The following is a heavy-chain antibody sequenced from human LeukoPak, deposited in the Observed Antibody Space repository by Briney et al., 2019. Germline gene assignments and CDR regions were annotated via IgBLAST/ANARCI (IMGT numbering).Heavy chain of an antibody. D-gene: IGHD3-10*01. V-gene: IGHV1-8*01. CDR2: MNPNSGNT. J-gene: IGHJ6*03. CDR3: ARGLRSGGLLWFREFMPPGIGHNYYYYYMDV. Sequence: ASVNVSCKASGYTFTSYDIHWVRQATGQGLEWMGWMNPNSGNTGYAQKFQGRVTMTRNTSISTAYMELSSLRSEDTAVYYCARGLRSGGLLWFREFMPPGIGHNYYYYYMDVWGKGTTVTVSS. CDR1: GYTFTSYD.